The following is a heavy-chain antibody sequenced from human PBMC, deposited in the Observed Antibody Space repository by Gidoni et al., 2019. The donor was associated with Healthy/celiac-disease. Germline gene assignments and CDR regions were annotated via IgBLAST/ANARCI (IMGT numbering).Heavy chain of an antibody. J-gene: IGHJ6*02. D-gene: IGHD3-3*01. CDR3: ARGDTMKAFWSGYYAAPYYYYGMDV. Sequence: QVQLPASGPGLVKPSETLSLTCTVSCGSIRSSYWRWIRQPPGKGLEWIGYNYYSGRTNYNPALKSRVTISGDTSKNQFSLKLSDVTAADTAVYYCARGDTMKAFWSGYYAAPYYYYGMDVWGQGTTVTVSS. CDR1: CGSIRSSY. CDR2: NYYSGRT. V-gene: IGHV4-59*01.